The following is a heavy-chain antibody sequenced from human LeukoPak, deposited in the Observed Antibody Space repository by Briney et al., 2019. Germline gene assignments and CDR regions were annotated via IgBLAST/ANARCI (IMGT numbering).Heavy chain of an antibody. CDR2: IYYSGST. J-gene: IGHJ4*02. Sequence: SKTLSLTCTVSGGSISSSSYYWGWIRQPPGKGLEWIGSIYYSGSTYYNPSLKSRVTISVDTSKNQFSLKLSSVTAADTAVYYCASGVPAAILVYWGQGNLVTVSS. CDR1: GGSISSSSYY. V-gene: IGHV4-39*01. D-gene: IGHD2-2*02. CDR3: ASGVPAAILVY.